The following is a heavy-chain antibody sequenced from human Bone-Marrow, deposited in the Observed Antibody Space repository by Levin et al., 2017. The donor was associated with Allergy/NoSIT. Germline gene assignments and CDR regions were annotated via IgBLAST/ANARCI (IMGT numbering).Heavy chain of an antibody. J-gene: IGHJ6*02. Sequence: GGSLRLSCAASGFTFSNAWMSWVRQAPGKGLEWVGRIKSKTDGGTTDYAAPVKGRFTISRDDSKNTLYLQMNSLKTEDTAVYYCTTFYTSCYSPRAYDYGMDVWGQGTTVTVSS. D-gene: IGHD2-2*02. V-gene: IGHV3-15*01. CDR1: GFTFSNAW. CDR2: IKSKTDGGTT. CDR3: TTFYTSCYSPRAYDYGMDV.